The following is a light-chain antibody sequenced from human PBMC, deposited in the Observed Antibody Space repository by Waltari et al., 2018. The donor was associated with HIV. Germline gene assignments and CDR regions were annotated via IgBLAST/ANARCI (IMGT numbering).Light chain of an antibody. V-gene: IGLV1-40*01. CDR1: SSNIGAGYD. CDR3: QSYDSSLSAVV. Sequence: QSVLTQPPSVSGAPGQRVTISCTGSSSNIGAGYDVHWYQQRPGTAPKLLIYGSSNRPSGVPDRFSGSKSGTSASLAITGLQAEDEADYYCQSYDSSLSAVVFGGGTKLTVL. J-gene: IGLJ2*01. CDR2: GSS.